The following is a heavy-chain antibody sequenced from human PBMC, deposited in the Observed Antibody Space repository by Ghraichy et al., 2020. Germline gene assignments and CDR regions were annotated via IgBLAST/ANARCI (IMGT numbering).Heavy chain of an antibody. V-gene: IGHV3-64D*06. J-gene: IGHJ3*01. D-gene: IGHD4-17*01. CDR3: VKDRDYGVYVGYGAFGV. Sequence: GGSLRLSCSASGFLVSRYAMHWVRQAPGKGLEYVSAITSNGDSTYYADSVKGRFTISRDNSKNTLYLQMSSLRADDTAVYYCVKDRDYGVYVGYGAFGVWGQGTKVTVPP. CDR2: ITSNGDST. CDR1: GFLVSRYA.